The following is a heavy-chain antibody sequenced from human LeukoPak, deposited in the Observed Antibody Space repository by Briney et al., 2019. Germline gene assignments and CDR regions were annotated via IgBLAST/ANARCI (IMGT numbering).Heavy chain of an antibody. CDR3: ARLNTMVRGVIITGYFDY. Sequence: ASVKVSCKASGYTFTSYGISWMRQAPGQGLEWMGWISAYNGNTNYAQKLQGRVTMTTDTSTSTAYMELRSLRSDDTAVYYCARLNTMVRGVIITGYFDYWGQGTLVTVSS. CDR1: GYTFTSYG. D-gene: IGHD3-10*01. CDR2: ISAYNGNT. J-gene: IGHJ4*02. V-gene: IGHV1-18*01.